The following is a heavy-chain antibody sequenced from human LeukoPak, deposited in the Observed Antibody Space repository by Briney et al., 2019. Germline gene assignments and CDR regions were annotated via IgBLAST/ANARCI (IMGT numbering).Heavy chain of an antibody. V-gene: IGHV3-66*01. Sequence: GGSLRLSCAASGLTVTGNYMSWVRQVPGKGLEWVSVIYAGGATSYADSVKGRFTVSRDDSKNTVFLQMNSLRAEDTAVYYCAREPTMVRGVRVGMDVWGQGTTVTVSS. CDR2: IYAGGAT. CDR1: GLTVTGNY. CDR3: AREPTMVRGVRVGMDV. D-gene: IGHD3-10*01. J-gene: IGHJ6*02.